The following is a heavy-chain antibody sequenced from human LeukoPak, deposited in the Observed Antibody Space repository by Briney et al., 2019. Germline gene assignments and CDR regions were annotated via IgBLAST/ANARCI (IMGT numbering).Heavy chain of an antibody. J-gene: IGHJ5*02. CDR1: GDSITSSSYY. D-gene: IGHD3/OR15-3a*01. CDR2: INYSGNT. Sequence: SQTLSLTCTVSGDSITSSSYYWGWIRQPPGKGLEWIGSINYSGNTYYNPSLKSRVTISVDTSKNQFSLKLNSVTAADTAVYYCARDIPTGYHTPWGQGTLVTVSS. CDR3: ARDIPTGYHTP. V-gene: IGHV4-39*07.